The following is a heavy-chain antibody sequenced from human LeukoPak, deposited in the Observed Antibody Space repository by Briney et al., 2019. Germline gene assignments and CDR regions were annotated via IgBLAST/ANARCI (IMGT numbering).Heavy chain of an antibody. CDR3: ARGLERGSGSYSGGWWFDP. CDR1: GFTFSSYW. V-gene: IGHV3-7*01. D-gene: IGHD3-10*01. CDR2: IKKDGSEN. Sequence: GGSLRLSCAASGFTFSSYWMSWVRQAPGKGLEWVANIKKDGSENYYVDSVKGRFTISRENAKNSLYLQMNSLRAGDTAVYYCARGLERGSGSYSGGWWFDPWGQGTLVTVSS. J-gene: IGHJ5*02.